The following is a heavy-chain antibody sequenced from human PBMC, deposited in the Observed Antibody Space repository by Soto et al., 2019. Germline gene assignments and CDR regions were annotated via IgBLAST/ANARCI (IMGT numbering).Heavy chain of an antibody. CDR3: AKDVNRRGGYYYYYGMDV. D-gene: IGHD3-10*01. CDR1: GFTFDDYA. J-gene: IGHJ6*02. CDR2: ISWDSGRI. V-gene: IGHV3-9*01. Sequence: EVQLVESGGGLVQPGRSLRLSCAASGFTFDDYAMHWVRQAPGKGLEWVSGISWDSGRIGYADSAKGRFTISRDNAKNCLYLQMNSLGAEDTALYYCAKDVNRRGGYYYYYGMDVWGQGTTVTVSS.